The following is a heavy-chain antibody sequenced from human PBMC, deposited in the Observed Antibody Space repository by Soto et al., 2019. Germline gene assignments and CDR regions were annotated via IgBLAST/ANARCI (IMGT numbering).Heavy chain of an antibody. CDR3: AKTKIATGGRSYDC. CDR2: IGVSAANT. Sequence: EVQLLESGGGLVQPGGSLRLSCAASGFTFSNSGMTWVRQAPGKGLEWVSAIGVSAANTYYADSEKGRFTISRDNSKNTLYLEMNSLRVGDTAVHYCAKTKIATGGRSYDCWGQGTLVSVSS. V-gene: IGHV3-23*01. D-gene: IGHD6-13*01. CDR1: GFTFSNSG. J-gene: IGHJ4*02.